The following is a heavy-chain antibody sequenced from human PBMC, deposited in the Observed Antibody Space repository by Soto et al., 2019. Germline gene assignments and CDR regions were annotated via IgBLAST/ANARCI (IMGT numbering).Heavy chain of an antibody. V-gene: IGHV1-69*13. CDR1: GGTFSSYA. D-gene: IGHD3-9*01. Sequence: SVKVSCKASGGTFSSYAISWVRQAPGQGLEWMGGIIPIFGTANYAQKFQGRVTITADESTSTAYMELSSLRSEDTAVYYCARAPRPLRYFDWLPFDYCGQGPLVTVSS. CDR3: ARAPRPLRYFDWLPFDY. CDR2: IIPIFGTA. J-gene: IGHJ4*02.